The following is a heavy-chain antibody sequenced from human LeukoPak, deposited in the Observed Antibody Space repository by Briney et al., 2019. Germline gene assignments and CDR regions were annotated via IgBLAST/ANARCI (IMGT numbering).Heavy chain of an antibody. D-gene: IGHD3-10*01. V-gene: IGHV4-30-2*01. CDR2: IYDSVST. CDR3: ARSWHGSGTLDRFDP. Sequence: SQTLSLTCTVSGGSIGSGGYFWSWIRQPPGKGLEFLGYIYDSVSTYYNPSLKSRVSISVDRSKNQFSLKLTSVTAADTAVYYCARSWHGSGTLDRFDPWGQGTLVTVSS. J-gene: IGHJ5*02. CDR1: GGSIGSGGYF.